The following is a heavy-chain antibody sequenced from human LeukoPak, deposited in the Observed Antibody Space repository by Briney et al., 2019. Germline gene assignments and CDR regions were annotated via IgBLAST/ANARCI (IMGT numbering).Heavy chain of an antibody. CDR3: ARESGCSSTSCYTLPSYYYYGMDV. CDR2: XXYDGRNK. CDR1: GFTFSSYG. D-gene: IGHD2-2*02. J-gene: IGHJ6*02. V-gene: IGHV3-33*01. Sequence: PGRSLRLSCEASGFTFSSYGMHWVRQAPAKGLEXXXXXXYDGRNKYYADSVKGRFTISRDNSKNTLYLQMNSLRAEDTAVYYCARESGCSSTSCYTLPSYYYYGMDVWGQGTRVSVSS.